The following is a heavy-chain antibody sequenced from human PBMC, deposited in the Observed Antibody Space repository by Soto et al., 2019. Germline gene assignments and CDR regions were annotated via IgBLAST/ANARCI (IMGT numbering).Heavy chain of an antibody. J-gene: IGHJ4*02. CDR3: ARFTDWLLLDS. CDR1: GYSFIDYD. D-gene: IGHD3-9*01. V-gene: IGHV1-8*01. Sequence: ASVKVSCKASGYSFIDYDINWVRQATGQGLEWMGWMTPNSGNTGYAQKFQGRVTLTRDNSKNTLSLQMNSLRIDDTAVYYCARFTDWLLLDSWGQGTLVTVSS. CDR2: MTPNSGNT.